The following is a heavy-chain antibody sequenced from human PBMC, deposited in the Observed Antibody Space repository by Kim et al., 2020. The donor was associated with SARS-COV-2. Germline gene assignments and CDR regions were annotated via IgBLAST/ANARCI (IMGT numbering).Heavy chain of an antibody. V-gene: IGHV3-11*06. CDR3: ASSGSGSYYNPFDY. D-gene: IGHD3-10*01. Sequence: ADSVKGRFTISRDNAKNSLYLQMNSLRAEDTAVYYCASSGSGSYYNPFDYWGQGTLVTVSS. J-gene: IGHJ4*02.